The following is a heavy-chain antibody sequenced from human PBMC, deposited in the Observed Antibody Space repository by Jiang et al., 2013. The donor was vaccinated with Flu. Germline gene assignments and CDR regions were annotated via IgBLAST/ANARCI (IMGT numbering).Heavy chain of an antibody. V-gene: IGHV1-69*10. CDR1: GYTFTGYY. Sequence: SVKVSCKASGYTFTGYYMHWVRQAPGQGLEWMGGIIPILGIANYAQKFQGRVTITADKSTSTAYMELSSLRSEDTAVYYCARPQEGVLTSFYAFDIWGQGTMVTVSS. D-gene: IGHD2-8*01. CDR3: ARPQEGVLTSFYAFDI. J-gene: IGHJ3*02. CDR2: IIPILGIA.